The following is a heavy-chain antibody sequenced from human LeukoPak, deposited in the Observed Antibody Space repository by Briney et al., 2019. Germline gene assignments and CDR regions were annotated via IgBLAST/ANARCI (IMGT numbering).Heavy chain of an antibody. CDR2: IKEDGSVK. J-gene: IGHJ4*02. D-gene: IGHD6-19*01. CDR3: ARDSTWLLDY. CDR1: GFTFNSYV. V-gene: IGHV3-7*03. Sequence: GGSLRLSCAASGFTFNSYVMSWVRQPPGKGLEWVANIKEDGSVKYYVDSVKGRFTISRDNTKNVLYLQMNSLRADDTAVYFCARDSTWLLDYWGQGTLITVSS.